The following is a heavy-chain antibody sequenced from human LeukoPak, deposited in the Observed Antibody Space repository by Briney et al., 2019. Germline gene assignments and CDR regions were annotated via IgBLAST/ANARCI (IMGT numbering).Heavy chain of an antibody. J-gene: IGHJ4*02. V-gene: IGHV3-7*01. CDR2: IKQDGSEK. CDR3: ARIAVACTDY. D-gene: IGHD6-19*01. CDR1: GFTFRSYW. Sequence: GGSLRLSCASSGFTFRSYWMSWVRQAPGKGLEWVANIKQDGSEKYYVDSVKGRFTISRDNAKNSLYLQMNSLRAEDTAVYYCARIAVACTDYRGQGTLVTVSS.